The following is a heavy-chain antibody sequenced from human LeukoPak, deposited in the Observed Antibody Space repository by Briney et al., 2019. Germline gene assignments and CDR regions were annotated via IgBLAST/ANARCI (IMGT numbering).Heavy chain of an antibody. V-gene: IGHV1-2*02. J-gene: IGHJ4*02. D-gene: IGHD3-3*01. CDR3: STIGGTSGAELDY. CDR1: RYTVTRYY. CDR2: INPKSGVT. Sequence: ASVNVSYKPSRYTVTRYYMHWVPEAPGQGGEWMGWINPKSGVTKHAPKSQGRVNITRATSISTAHMKVSRMACDDTAVYYCSTIGGTSGAELDYWGQGTLVTVSS.